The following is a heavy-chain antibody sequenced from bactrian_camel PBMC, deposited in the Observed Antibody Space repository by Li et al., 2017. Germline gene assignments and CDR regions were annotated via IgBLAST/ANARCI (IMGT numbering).Heavy chain of an antibody. CDR2: LSTTGIT. CDR3: ARGINEYFLSLTESDYSD. Sequence: QVQLVESGGGSVQAGGSLRVSCTGHGFGPGYHRMGWYRQGAGNECDLVSSLSTTGITRYAESVKGRFTISRDNAKNTLSLQMNSLKPEDTAIYYCARGINEYFLSLTESDYSDWGQGTQVTVS. J-gene: IGHJ4*01. V-gene: IGHV3S53*01. D-gene: IGHD4*01. CDR1: GFGPGYHR.